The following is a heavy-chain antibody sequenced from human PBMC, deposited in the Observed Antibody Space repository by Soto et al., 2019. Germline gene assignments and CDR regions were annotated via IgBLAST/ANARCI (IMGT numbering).Heavy chain of an antibody. V-gene: IGHV3-33*01. Sequence: QVQLVESGAGVVQPGRSLRLSCAASGFIFTTYGMHWVRQAPGKGLERVAVIYYHGSNKYYADSVKDRFTISRDNSKNTVYLQMNRLRADETAVYYCAREERSYSLDFWGQGTLVTVSS. CDR1: GFIFTTYG. J-gene: IGHJ4*02. D-gene: IGHD1-26*01. CDR3: AREERSYSLDF. CDR2: IYYHGSNK.